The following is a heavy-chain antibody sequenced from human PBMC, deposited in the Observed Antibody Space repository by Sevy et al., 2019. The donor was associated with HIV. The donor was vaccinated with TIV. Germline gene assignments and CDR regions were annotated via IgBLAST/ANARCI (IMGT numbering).Heavy chain of an antibody. D-gene: IGHD6-19*01. V-gene: IGHV3-9*01. CDR1: GFTFDDYA. Sequence: GGSLRLSCVASGFTFDDYAMHWVRQAPGKGPEWVSGGSWNSGSIGYAESVKGRFTISGDNAKNSLYLQMNSLRVEDTALYYCAKGIGYSNGWYSWFDSWGQGTLVTVSS. J-gene: IGHJ5*01. CDR2: GSWNSGSI. CDR3: AKGIGYSNGWYSWFDS.